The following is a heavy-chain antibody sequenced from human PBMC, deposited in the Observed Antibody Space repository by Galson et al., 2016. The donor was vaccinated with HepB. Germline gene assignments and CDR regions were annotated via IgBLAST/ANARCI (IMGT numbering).Heavy chain of an antibody. J-gene: IGHJ5*02. V-gene: IGHV3-23*01. Sequence: SLRLSCAASGFTFSSYAMSWVRQAPGKGLEWVSAISGSGGSTYYADSVKGRFTISRDNSKNTLYLQMNSLRAEDTAVYYCAKDGPGRAAAGLPRAWFDPWGQGTLVTVSS. CDR1: GFTFSSYA. CDR2: ISGSGGST. D-gene: IGHD6-13*01. CDR3: AKDGPGRAAAGLPRAWFDP.